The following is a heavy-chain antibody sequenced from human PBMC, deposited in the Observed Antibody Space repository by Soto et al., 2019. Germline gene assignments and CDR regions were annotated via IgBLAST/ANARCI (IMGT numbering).Heavy chain of an antibody. CDR3: ARDPYDNSGSYFNAPLDY. D-gene: IGHD3-22*01. CDR2: MWSDGTTK. J-gene: IGHJ4*02. CDR1: GFTLSNYG. V-gene: IGHV3-33*01. Sequence: GGSLRLSCAASGFTLSNYGMHWVRQAPRKGLDWVAVMWSDGTTKFYADSVKGRFTLSRDNSKNTLYLQMDSLRAEDTAVYYCARDPYDNSGSYFNAPLDYWGQGTLVTVSS.